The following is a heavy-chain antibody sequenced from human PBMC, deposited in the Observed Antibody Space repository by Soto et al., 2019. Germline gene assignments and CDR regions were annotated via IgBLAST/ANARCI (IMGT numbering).Heavy chain of an antibody. Sequence: QVQLQESGPGLVKPSQTLSLTCTVSGGSISSGGYYWSWIRQHPGKGLEWIGYIYYSGSTYYNPSLKSRVTISVDKSKNPFSLKLSCVTAADTAVYYCAGSSGWYHYFDYWGQGTLVTVSS. J-gene: IGHJ4*02. CDR3: AGSSGWYHYFDY. CDR2: IYYSGST. CDR1: GGSISSGGYY. V-gene: IGHV4-31*03. D-gene: IGHD6-19*01.